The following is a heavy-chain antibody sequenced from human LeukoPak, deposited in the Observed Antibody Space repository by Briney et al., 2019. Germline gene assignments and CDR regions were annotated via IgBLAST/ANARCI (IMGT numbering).Heavy chain of an antibody. J-gene: IGHJ4*02. CDR3: ATGPYYYGSGSSQFDY. CDR1: GYTLTELS. Sequence: ASVKVSFKVSGYTLTELSMHWVRQAPGKGLEWMGGFDPEDGETIYAQKFQGRVTMTEDTSTDTAYMELSSLRSEDTAVYYCATGPYYYGSGSSQFDYWGQGTLVTVSS. CDR2: FDPEDGET. V-gene: IGHV1-24*01. D-gene: IGHD3-10*01.